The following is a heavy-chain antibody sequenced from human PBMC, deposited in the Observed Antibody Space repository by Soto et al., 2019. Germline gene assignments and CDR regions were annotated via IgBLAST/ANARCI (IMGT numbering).Heavy chain of an antibody. CDR2: INSDGSST. CDR3: ARREAGFGELLYPGYYYGMDV. Sequence: GGSLRLSCAASGFTFSSYCMHWVRQAPGKGLVWVSRINSDGSSTSYADSVKGRFTISRDNAKNTLYLQMNSLRAEDTAVYYCARREAGFGELLYPGYYYGMDVWGQGTTVTVSS. D-gene: IGHD3-10*01. V-gene: IGHV3-74*01. J-gene: IGHJ6*02. CDR1: GFTFSSYC.